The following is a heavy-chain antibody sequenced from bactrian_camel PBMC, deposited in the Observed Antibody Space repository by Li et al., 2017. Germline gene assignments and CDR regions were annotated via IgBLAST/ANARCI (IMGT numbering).Heavy chain of an antibody. J-gene: IGHJ4*01. CDR1: GFIFENYD. CDR3: TIGRSIVDWSRAE. D-gene: IGHD7*01. Sequence: QLVEFGGGLVQPGGSLRLSCATSGFIFENYDLAWVRQTPGKGLEWVSTIDSRGITAYADSVKGRFTISKDNANSILYLQMDSPKTGDTAVYFCTIGRSIVDWSRAERGQGTQVTVS. V-gene: IGHV3S10*01. CDR2: IDSRGIT.